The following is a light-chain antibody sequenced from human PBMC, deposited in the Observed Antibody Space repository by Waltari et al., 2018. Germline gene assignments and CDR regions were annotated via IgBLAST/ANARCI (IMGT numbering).Light chain of an antibody. V-gene: IGKV3-20*01. CDR2: GAS. Sequence: EIVLTQSPGTLSLSPGERATLSCRASQSVSRTLAWYQQKPGQAPKLLIYGASIRATGIPDRFTGSGSGTVFSLTISSLEPEDFAIYFCQHYVRLPATFGQGTKVEIK. CDR3: QHYVRLPAT. CDR1: QSVSRT. J-gene: IGKJ1*01.